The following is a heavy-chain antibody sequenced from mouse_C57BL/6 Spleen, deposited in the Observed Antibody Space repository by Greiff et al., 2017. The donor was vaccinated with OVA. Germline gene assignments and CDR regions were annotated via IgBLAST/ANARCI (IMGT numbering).Heavy chain of an antibody. V-gene: IGHV3-6*01. Sequence: DVQLQESGPGLVKPSQSLSLTCSVTGYSITSGYYWNWIRQFPGNKLEWMGYISYDGSNNYNPSLKNRISITRDTSKNQFFLKLNSVTTEDTAAYYCARGSYDYDVWGQGTTLTVSS. CDR3: ARGSYDYDV. D-gene: IGHD2-4*01. J-gene: IGHJ2*01. CDR2: ISYDGSN. CDR1: GYSITSGYY.